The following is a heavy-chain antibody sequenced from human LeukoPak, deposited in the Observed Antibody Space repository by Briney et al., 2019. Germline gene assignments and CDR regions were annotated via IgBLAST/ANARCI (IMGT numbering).Heavy chain of an antibody. CDR2: INPNSGGT. D-gene: IGHD3-3*01. Sequence: GASVKVSCKASGYTFTGYYMHWVRQAPGQGLEWMGWINPNSGGTNYAQKFQGRVTMTRDTSISTAYMELSRLRSDDTALYYCARSIGQNPYYDFWSGYYTSYFDYWGQGTLVTVSS. CDR3: ARSIGQNPYYDFWSGYYTSYFDY. CDR1: GYTFTGYY. V-gene: IGHV1-2*02. J-gene: IGHJ4*02.